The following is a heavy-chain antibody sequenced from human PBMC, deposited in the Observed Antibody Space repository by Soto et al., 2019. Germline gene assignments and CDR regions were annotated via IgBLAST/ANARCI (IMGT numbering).Heavy chain of an antibody. CDR1: GGSITNYY. Sequence: SETLSLTCTVSGGSITNYYYSWIRQPPGKGLEWVGYIFHTGTTSYNPSLKSRVTLSVDTSQSQFSLKLNSVTAADTAVYYCTTEAYDNSGSLAFDIWGPGTLVTVSS. CDR2: IFHTGTT. D-gene: IGHD3-22*01. J-gene: IGHJ3*02. V-gene: IGHV4-59*08. CDR3: TTEAYDNSGSLAFDI.